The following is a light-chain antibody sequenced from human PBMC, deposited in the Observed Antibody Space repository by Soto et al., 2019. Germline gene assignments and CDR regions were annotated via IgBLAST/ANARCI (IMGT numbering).Light chain of an antibody. V-gene: IGKV3-11*01. CDR2: DAT. CDR3: QQRSNWPWT. J-gene: IGKJ1*01. CDR1: QSVISY. Sequence: IVLTQSPATLSLSPGERATLSCWASQSVISYLAWYQHKPCQAPRLLISDATNRATGIPARFRVRGSGTDVPLTMSNLEPEDVAVYYCQQRSNWPWTFGQGTKVEIK.